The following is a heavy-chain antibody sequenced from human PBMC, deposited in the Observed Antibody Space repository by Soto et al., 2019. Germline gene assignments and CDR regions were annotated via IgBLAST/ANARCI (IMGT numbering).Heavy chain of an antibody. CDR2: IYTSGST. CDR3: ARDHYCSGGSCYSDY. J-gene: IGHJ4*02. V-gene: IGHV4-4*07. Sequence: XGTLALTCTVPGGSISSYYWSWIRQPSGKGLEWIGRIYTSGSTNYNPSLKSRVTMSVDTSKNQFSLKLSSVTAADTAVYYCARDHYCSGGSCYSDYWGQGTLVTVSS. CDR1: GGSISSYY. D-gene: IGHD2-15*01.